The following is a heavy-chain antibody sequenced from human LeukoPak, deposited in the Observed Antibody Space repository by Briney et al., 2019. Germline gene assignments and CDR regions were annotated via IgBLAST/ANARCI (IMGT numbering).Heavy chain of an antibody. J-gene: IGHJ6*03. CDR2: ISAYNGNT. CDR1: GYTFTSYG. Sequence: GASVKVSCKASGYTFTSYGISWVRQAPGQGLEWMGWISAYNGNTNYAQKLQGRVTMTTDTSTSTAYMEVRSLRSDDTAVYYCARGATSIAARPGYYYYYMDVWGKGTTVTVSS. D-gene: IGHD6-6*01. V-gene: IGHV1-18*01. CDR3: ARGATSIAARPGYYYYYMDV.